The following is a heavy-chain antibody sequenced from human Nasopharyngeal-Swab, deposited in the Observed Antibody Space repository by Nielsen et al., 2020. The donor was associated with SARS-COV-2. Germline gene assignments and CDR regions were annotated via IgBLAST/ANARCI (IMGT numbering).Heavy chain of an antibody. V-gene: IGHV1-69*06. J-gene: IGHJ6*02. CDR1: GGSFSSYA. CDR3: ARPIGGPGEYQLHGSYYYYGMDV. D-gene: IGHD2-2*01. CDR2: IIPIFGTA. Sequence: SVNVSCKACGGSFSSYAISWVRQAPGQGREWMGGIIPIFGTANYAQKFQGRVTITADKSTSTAYMELNSLRSEDTAVYYCARPIGGPGEYQLHGSYYYYGMDVWGQGTTVTVSS.